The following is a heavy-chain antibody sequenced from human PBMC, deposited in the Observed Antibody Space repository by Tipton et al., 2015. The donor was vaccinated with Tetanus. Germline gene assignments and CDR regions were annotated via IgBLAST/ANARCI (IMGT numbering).Heavy chain of an antibody. Sequence: QLVQSGAEVKKPGASVKVSCKASGYTFTGYYMYWVRQAPGQGLEWMGWIDPNSGGTIYGQKFQGRVTMTRDTSISTAYMELSRLGSDDTAVYYCAGDRGDSIYYGMDVWGPGTTVTVSS. J-gene: IGHJ6*02. V-gene: IGHV1-2*02. CDR2: IDPNSGGT. CDR3: AGDRGDSIYYGMDV. CDR1: GYTFTGYY. D-gene: IGHD2-21*01.